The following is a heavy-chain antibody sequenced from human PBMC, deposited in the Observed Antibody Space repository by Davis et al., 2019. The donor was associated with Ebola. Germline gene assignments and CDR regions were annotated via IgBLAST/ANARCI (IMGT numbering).Heavy chain of an antibody. V-gene: IGHV1-24*01. CDR3: AREGEFGELLYYYYGMNV. CDR2: FDPEDGET. CDR1: GYTLTELS. Sequence: AASVKVSCKVSGYTLTELSMHWVRQAPGKGLEWMGGFDPEDGETIYAQKLQGRVTMTTDTSTSTAYMELRSLRSDDTAVYYCAREGEFGELLYYYYGMNVWGKGTTVTVSS. J-gene: IGHJ6*04. D-gene: IGHD3-10*01.